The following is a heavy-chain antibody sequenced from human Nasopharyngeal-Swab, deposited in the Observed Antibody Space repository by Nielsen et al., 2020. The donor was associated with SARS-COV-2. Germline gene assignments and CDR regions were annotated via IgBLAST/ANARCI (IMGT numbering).Heavy chain of an antibody. CDR1: GYSFTSYW. V-gene: IGHV5-51*01. J-gene: IGHJ4*02. CDR2: IYPGDSDT. Sequence: KVSCKGSGYSFTSYWIGWVRQMPGKGLEWMGIIYPGDSDTRYSPSFQGQVTISADKSISTAYLQWSSLKASDTAMYYCARLVAVAGSGGGGADYWGQGTLVTVSS. D-gene: IGHD6-19*01. CDR3: ARLVAVAGSGGGGADY.